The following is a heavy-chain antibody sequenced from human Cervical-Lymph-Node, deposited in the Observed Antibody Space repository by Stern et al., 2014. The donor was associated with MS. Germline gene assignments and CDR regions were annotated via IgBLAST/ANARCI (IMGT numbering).Heavy chain of an antibody. Sequence: QVTLRESGPTLVKPSQTLTLTCTFSGFSLNTRGVGVGWIRQPPGKAREWLALIYCDDDKRYNPSLNSRVTISKDTSKNQVVLSMTNMDPVDTATYYCAHSVVVPTGVFDSWGQGTLVTVSS. CDR2: IYCDDDK. CDR1: GFSLNTRGVG. D-gene: IGHD2-2*01. J-gene: IGHJ4*02. CDR3: AHSVVVPTGVFDS. V-gene: IGHV2-5*02.